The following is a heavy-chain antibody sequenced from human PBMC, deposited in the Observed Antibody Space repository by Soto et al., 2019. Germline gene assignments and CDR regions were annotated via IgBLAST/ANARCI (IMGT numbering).Heavy chain of an antibody. Sequence: ASVEVSCKASGNTFAVYYMQWVRQAPGQGLEWMGWINPNSGGTKYAQKFQGWVTMTRDMSISTAYMELSRLRSDDTAVYYCAGRYTSDAFDIWGQGTMVTVSS. D-gene: IGHD3-9*01. V-gene: IGHV1-2*04. CDR2: INPNSGGT. CDR1: GNTFAVYY. J-gene: IGHJ3*02. CDR3: AGRYTSDAFDI.